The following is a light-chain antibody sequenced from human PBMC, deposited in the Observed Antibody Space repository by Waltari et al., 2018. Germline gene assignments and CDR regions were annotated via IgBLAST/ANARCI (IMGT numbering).Light chain of an antibody. J-gene: IGLJ2*01. CDR3: NSRDTSGSQLV. V-gene: IGLV3-19*01. Sequence: SSELTQDPVVSVALGQTVRITSQGDSLRTYYASWYQQKPGHAPVLVIYGKNNRPSGIPDLFSGSSSENTASLTITAAQPEDEADYYCNSRDTSGSQLVFGGGTKLIVL. CDR1: SLRTYY. CDR2: GKN.